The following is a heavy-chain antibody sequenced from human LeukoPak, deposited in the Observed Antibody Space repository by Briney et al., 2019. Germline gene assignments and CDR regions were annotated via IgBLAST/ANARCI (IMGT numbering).Heavy chain of an antibody. V-gene: IGHV5-51*01. CDR3: AGLVVVAANDAFDI. Sequence: GESLKISCKGSGYSFTNYWIGRVRQMPGKGLEWMGIIYPGDSDTRYSPSFQGQVTISADKSISTAYLQWSSLKASDTAMYYCAGLVVVAANDAFDIWGQGTMVTVSS. J-gene: IGHJ3*02. CDR2: IYPGDSDT. CDR1: GYSFTNYW. D-gene: IGHD2-15*01.